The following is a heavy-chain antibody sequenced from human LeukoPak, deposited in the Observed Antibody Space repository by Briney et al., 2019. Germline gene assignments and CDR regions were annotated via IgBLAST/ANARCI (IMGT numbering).Heavy chain of an antibody. CDR1: GYTFTSYD. CDR2: MNPNSGNT. D-gene: IGHD6-13*01. CDR3: ARGVAAAGRSFDP. Sequence: ASVKVSCKASGYTFTSYDINWVRQATGQGLEWMGWMNPNSGNTGYAQKFQGRVTITRKTSISTDYMELSTLRAEDTAVYNCARGVAAAGRSFDPWGQGTLVTVSS. J-gene: IGHJ5*02. V-gene: IGHV1-8*03.